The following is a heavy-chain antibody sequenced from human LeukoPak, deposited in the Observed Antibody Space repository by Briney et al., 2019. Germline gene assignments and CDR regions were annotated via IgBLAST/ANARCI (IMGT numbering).Heavy chain of an antibody. D-gene: IGHD3-16*02. J-gene: IGHJ6*03. Sequence: PSETLSLTCSVSGDSVNSNTYYWGWIRQSPGRGLEWTGNVYYSGTTYYNPSLESRVTISADTSRSQFSLRLNSVTVADTAIYYCARQGSFYMDVWGKGTTVTVSS. V-gene: IGHV4-39*01. CDR3: ARQGSFYMDV. CDR1: GDSVNSNTYY. CDR2: VYYSGTT.